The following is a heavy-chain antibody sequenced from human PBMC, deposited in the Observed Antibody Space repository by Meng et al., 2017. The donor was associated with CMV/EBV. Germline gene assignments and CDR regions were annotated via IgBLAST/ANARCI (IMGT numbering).Heavy chain of an antibody. CDR3: AKDQWFGELLYYYYGMDV. CDR2: IRYDGSNK. J-gene: IGHJ6*02. D-gene: IGHD3-10*01. V-gene: IGHV3-30*02. CDR1: GFTFSSYG. Sequence: GESLKISCAASGFTFSSYGMHWVRQAPGKGLEWVAFIRYDGSNKYYADSVKGRFPISRDNSKNTLYLQMNSLRAEDTAVYYCAKDQWFGELLYYYYGMDVWGQGTTVTVSS.